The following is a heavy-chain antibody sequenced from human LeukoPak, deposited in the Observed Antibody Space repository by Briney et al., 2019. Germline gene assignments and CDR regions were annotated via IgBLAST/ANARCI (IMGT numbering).Heavy chain of an antibody. Sequence: SETLSLTCTVSGGSISSYYWSWIRPPAGKGLEWIGRIYTSGSTNYNPSLKSRVTMSVDTSKNQFSLKLSSVTAADTAVYYCARHGDYDSRGYDASDIWGQGTMVTVSS. CDR2: IYTSGST. V-gene: IGHV4-4*07. J-gene: IGHJ3*02. D-gene: IGHD3-22*01. CDR3: ARHGDYDSRGYDASDI. CDR1: GGSISSYY.